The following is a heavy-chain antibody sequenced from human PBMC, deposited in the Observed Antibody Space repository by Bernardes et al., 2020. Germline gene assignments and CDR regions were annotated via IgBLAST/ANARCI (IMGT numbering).Heavy chain of an antibody. D-gene: IGHD5-18*01. CDR3: ARQGSDGYEEVGY. Sequence: WKLQKTGKCLVWHGIIYPGDSDTRYRPSFQGQVTISADKSISTAYMQWSSLKSSDNSMYYCARQGSDGYEEVGYWGQRTLVTVSS. J-gene: IGHJ4*02. CDR2: IYPGDSDT. V-gene: IGHV5-51*01.